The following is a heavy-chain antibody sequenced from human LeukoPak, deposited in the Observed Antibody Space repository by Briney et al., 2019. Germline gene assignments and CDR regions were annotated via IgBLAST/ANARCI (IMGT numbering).Heavy chain of an antibody. CDR2: ISSSGSTM. J-gene: IGHJ4*02. D-gene: IGHD2-2*01. Sequence: PGGSLRLSCAASGFTFSTYSMNWVRQAPGKGLEWISYISSSGSTMYYAGSVKGRFTISRDNAKNSLYLQVYSLRVEDTAVYYCAPYCSSPTCYEVYFDSWGQGTLVTVSS. V-gene: IGHV3-48*01. CDR1: GFTFSTYS. CDR3: APYCSSPTCYEVYFDS.